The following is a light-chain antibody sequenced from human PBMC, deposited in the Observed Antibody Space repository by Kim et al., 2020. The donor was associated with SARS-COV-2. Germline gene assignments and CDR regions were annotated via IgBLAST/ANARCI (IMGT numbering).Light chain of an antibody. V-gene: IGKV1-16*02. Sequence: SSVGDRVTISRRASQDISTHVAWVQQKPGKAPKSLIYAASTLHSGVPSKFSGSASGTDFTLTISGLQPEDFATYYCQQYSLDPLTFGGGTKVDIK. CDR1: QDISTH. CDR2: AAS. J-gene: IGKJ4*01. CDR3: QQYSLDPLT.